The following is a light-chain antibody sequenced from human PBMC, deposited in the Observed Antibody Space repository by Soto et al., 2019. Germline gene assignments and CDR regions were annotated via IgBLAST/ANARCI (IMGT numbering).Light chain of an antibody. CDR1: XSISTW. V-gene: IGKV1-5*03. CDR3: QQYNTYPLT. J-gene: IGKJ4*01. CDR2: KAS. Sequence: DIQMTQSPSTLSASVGDRVTITCRASXSISTWLAWYQQKPGKAPKLLIYKASNLEGGVPSRFSGSGSGTEFNITISSLQPDDFATYYCQQYNTYPLTFGGGTTVEIK.